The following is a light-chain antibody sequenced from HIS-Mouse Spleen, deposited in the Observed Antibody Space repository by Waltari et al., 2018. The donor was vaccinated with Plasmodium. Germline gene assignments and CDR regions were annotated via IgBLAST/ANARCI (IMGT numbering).Light chain of an antibody. CDR1: ACSKNY. CDR2: EDS. CDR3: YSTDSSGNHRV. Sequence: SYELTQPPSVSVSPGQPARRTCTADACSKNYTYRYQQKAGQAPVLVIYEDSKRPSGIPERFSGSISGTMATLTISGAQVEDEADYYCYSTDSSGNHRVFGGGTKLTVL. V-gene: IGLV3-10*01. J-gene: IGLJ3*02.